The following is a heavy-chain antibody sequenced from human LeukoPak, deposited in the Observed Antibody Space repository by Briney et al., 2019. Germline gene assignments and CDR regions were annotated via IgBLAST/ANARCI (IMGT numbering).Heavy chain of an antibody. Sequence: GGSPRLSCAASGFTFSDYYMSWIRQAPGKGLEWVSYISSSGSSIHYVDSVKGRFTISRDNAKNSLYLQMNSLRAEDTAVYYCARDLLPQYSYGFVYWGQGTLVTVSS. CDR1: GFTFSDYY. J-gene: IGHJ4*02. CDR3: ARDLLPQYSYGFVY. D-gene: IGHD5-18*01. V-gene: IGHV3-11*04. CDR2: ISSSGSSI.